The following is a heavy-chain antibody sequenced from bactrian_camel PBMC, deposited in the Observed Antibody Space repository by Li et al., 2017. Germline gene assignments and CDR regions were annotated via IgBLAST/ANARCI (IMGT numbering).Heavy chain of an antibody. Sequence: VQLVESGGGSVQAGGSLRLSCRGSGFTVSTVCMGWFRQAPGKEREWVASIYRGGDALCYAGSVEGRFTIAHDSSRNAMYLQMTNLKPDDTAMYYCAAGWLGGSLLSESEYRDWGQGTQVTVS. D-gene: IGHD5*01. J-gene: IGHJ4*01. CDR3: AAGWLGGSLLSESEYRD. V-gene: IGHV3S31*01. CDR1: GFTVSTVC. CDR2: IYRGGDAL.